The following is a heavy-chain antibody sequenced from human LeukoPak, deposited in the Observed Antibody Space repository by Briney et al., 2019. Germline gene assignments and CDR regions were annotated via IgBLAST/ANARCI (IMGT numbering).Heavy chain of an antibody. Sequence: SETLSLTCTVSGGSISSSYYYWSWIRQPPGKGLEWIGYIYYSGSTYYNPSLKSRVTISVDTSKNQFSLKLSSVTAADTAVYYCARGGYYDSSGYYDAFDIWGQGTMVTVSS. CDR1: GGSISSSYYY. J-gene: IGHJ3*02. V-gene: IGHV4-31*03. CDR2: IYYSGST. CDR3: ARGGYYDSSGYYDAFDI. D-gene: IGHD3-22*01.